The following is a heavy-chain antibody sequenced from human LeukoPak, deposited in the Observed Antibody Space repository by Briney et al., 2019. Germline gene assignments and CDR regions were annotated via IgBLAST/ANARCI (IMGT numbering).Heavy chain of an antibody. Sequence: GGSLRLSCAASGFTFSSYDMPWVRQATGKGLEWVSAIGTAGDTYYPGSVKGRFTISRENAKNSLYLQMNSLRAGDTAVYYCARETPGVSNFDYWGQGTLVTVSS. D-gene: IGHD4-23*01. J-gene: IGHJ4*02. CDR3: ARETPGVSNFDY. V-gene: IGHV3-13*01. CDR2: IGTAGDT. CDR1: GFTFSSYD.